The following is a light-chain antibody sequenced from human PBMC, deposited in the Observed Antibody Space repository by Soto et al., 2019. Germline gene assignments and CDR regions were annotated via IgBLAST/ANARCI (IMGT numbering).Light chain of an antibody. CDR2: DVN. V-gene: IGLV2-14*03. CDR1: SSDVGGYDY. Sequence: QSALTQPASVSGSPGQSITISCTGTSSDVGGYDYVSWYQQHPGKAPKLMIYDVNIRPSGVSIRFSGSKSGNTASLTISGLQAEDEADYYCSSYTSRSNVIFGGETKVTVL. CDR3: SSYTSRSNVI. J-gene: IGLJ2*01.